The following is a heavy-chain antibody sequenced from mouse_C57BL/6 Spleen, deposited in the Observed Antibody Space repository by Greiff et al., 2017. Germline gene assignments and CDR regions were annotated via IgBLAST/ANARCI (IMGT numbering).Heavy chain of an antibody. CDR2: IDPANGNN. CDR1: GFNIKNTY. D-gene: IGHD2-3*01. CDR3: AISERVIYDGYFDY. J-gene: IGHJ2*01. Sequence: VQLQQSVAELVRPGASVKLSCTASGFNIKNTYMHWVKQRPEQGLEWIGTIDPANGNNKYAPKFQGKATITADTSSNTAYLQLSSLTSENTAIYYCAISERVIYDGYFDYWGQGTTLTVSS. V-gene: IGHV14-3*01.